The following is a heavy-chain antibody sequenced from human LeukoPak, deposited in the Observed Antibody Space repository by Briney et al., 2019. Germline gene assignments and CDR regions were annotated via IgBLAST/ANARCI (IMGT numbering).Heavy chain of an antibody. D-gene: IGHD2-2*01. CDR1: NGSISSGSYY. CDR3: ARASWTPYYYYYYMDV. Sequence: SETLSLTCTVSNGSISSGSYYWSWIRQPAGKGLEWIGRIYPSGSTKYNPSLKSRVTMTINRTKNQFSLQLNSVTPEDTAVYYCARASWTPYYYYYYMDVWGKGTTVTVSS. J-gene: IGHJ6*03. CDR2: IYPSGST. V-gene: IGHV4-61*02.